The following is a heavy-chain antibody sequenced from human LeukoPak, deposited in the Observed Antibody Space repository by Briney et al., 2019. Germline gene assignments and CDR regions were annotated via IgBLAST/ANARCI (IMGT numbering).Heavy chain of an antibody. CDR3: ARVRGSYLDY. J-gene: IGHJ4*02. D-gene: IGHD3-16*02. Sequence: GGSLRLSCAASGFTFSSYSMNWVRQAPGKGLEWVSSIGSSSSYIYYADPVKGRFTISRDNAKNSLYLQMNSLRAEDTAVYYCARVRGSYLDYWGQGTLVTVSS. CDR1: GFTFSSYS. V-gene: IGHV3-21*01. CDR2: IGSSSSYI.